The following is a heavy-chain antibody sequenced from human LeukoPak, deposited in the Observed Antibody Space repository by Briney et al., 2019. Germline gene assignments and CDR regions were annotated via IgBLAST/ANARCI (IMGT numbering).Heavy chain of an antibody. CDR3: ARAREWEPTLYYFVY. Sequence: GGSLRLSCAASGFTFSSYWMSWVRQAPGKGLEWVSNIKQDGSEKYYVDSVKGRFTISRDNAKNSLYLQMNSLRAEDTAVYYCARAREWEPTLYYFVYWGQGTLVTVSS. CDR1: GFTFSSYW. D-gene: IGHD1-26*01. CDR2: IKQDGSEK. V-gene: IGHV3-7*03. J-gene: IGHJ4*02.